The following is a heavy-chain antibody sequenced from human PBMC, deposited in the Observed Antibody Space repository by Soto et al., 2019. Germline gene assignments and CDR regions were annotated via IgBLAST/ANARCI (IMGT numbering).Heavy chain of an antibody. V-gene: IGHV3-21*01. CDR2: ISSSSSYI. Sequence: GGSLRLSCAASGFTFSSYSMNWGRQAPGKGLEWVSSISSSSSYIYYADSVKGRFTISRDNAKNSLYLQMNSLRAEDTAVYYCARDDVWEPSKGYYYGMDVWGQGTTVTVSS. CDR1: GFTFSSYS. CDR3: ARDDVWEPSKGYYYGMDV. D-gene: IGHD1-26*01. J-gene: IGHJ6*02.